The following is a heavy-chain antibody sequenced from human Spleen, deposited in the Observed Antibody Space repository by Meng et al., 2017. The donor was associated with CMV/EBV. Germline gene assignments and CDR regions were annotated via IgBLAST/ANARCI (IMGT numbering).Heavy chain of an antibody. CDR2: INHSGST. J-gene: IGHJ5*02. D-gene: IGHD3-16*02. V-gene: IGHV4-34*01. CDR3: AGDTPPYTMITFGGVIVRP. CDR1: GGSFSGHY. Sequence: SETLSFTCAVYGGSFSGHYWSWVRQPPGKGLEWIGEINHSGSTNSNPSLKSRVTISVDTSKNQFSLKLSSVTAADTAVYYCAGDTPPYTMITFGGVIVRPWGQGTLVTVSS.